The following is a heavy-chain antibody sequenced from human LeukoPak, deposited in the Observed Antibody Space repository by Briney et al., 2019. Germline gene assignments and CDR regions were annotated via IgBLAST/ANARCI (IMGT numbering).Heavy chain of an antibody. CDR3: ARVYCSGGSCYDY. D-gene: IGHD2-15*01. V-gene: IGHV1-46*01. CDR1: GYTFTSYD. Sequence: ASVKVSCKASGYTFTSYDINWVRQAPGQGLEWMGIINPSGGSTSYAQKFQGRVTMTRDMSTSTVYMELSSLRSEDTAVYYCARVYCSGGSCYDYWGQGTLVTVSS. CDR2: INPSGGST. J-gene: IGHJ4*02.